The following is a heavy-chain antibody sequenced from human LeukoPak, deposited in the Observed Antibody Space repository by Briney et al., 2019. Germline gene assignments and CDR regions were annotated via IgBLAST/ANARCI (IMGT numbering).Heavy chain of an antibody. CDR1: GGSFSGYY. V-gene: IGHV4-34*01. D-gene: IGHD2/OR15-2a*01. CDR3: ARGRRIYYYYGMDV. CDR2: INHSGST. J-gene: IGHJ6*02. Sequence: PSETLSLTCADYGGSFSGYYWSWIRQPPGKGLEWIGEINHSGSTNYNPSLKSRVTISVDTSKNQFSLKLSSVTAADTAVYYCARGRRIYYYYGMDVWGQGTTVTVSS.